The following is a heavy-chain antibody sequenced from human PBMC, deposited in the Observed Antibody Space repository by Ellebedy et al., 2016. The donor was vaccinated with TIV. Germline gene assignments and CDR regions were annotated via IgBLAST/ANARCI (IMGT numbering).Heavy chain of an antibody. D-gene: IGHD3-22*01. CDR1: GFTFSSYW. CDR3: ARDSSGYYRLDY. V-gene: IGHV3-7*01. Sequence: GESLKISCAASGFTFSSYWMSWVRQAPGKGLEWVANIKQDGSEKYYVDSVKGRFTISRDNAKNSLYLQMNSLRAEDTAVYYCARDSSGYYRLDYWGQGTLVTVSS. J-gene: IGHJ4*02. CDR2: IKQDGSEK.